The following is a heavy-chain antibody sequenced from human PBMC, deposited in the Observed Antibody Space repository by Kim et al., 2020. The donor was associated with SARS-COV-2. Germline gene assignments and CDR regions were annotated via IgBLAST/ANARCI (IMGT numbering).Heavy chain of an antibody. J-gene: IGHJ3*02. D-gene: IGHD6-13*01. CDR1: GFTVSNAC. CDR2: IKSETDGGTT. CDR3: TTDSYRSSWYTHWGAFGI. V-gene: IGHV3-15*01. Sequence: GGSLRLSCAASGFTVSNACMSWVRQAPGKGLEWVGRIKSETDGGTTDSAAPGKGRFTISREDPKNTLYMQMKSLKTGDTAVYYCTTDSYRSSWYTHWGAFGIWGQEQMVTVPS.